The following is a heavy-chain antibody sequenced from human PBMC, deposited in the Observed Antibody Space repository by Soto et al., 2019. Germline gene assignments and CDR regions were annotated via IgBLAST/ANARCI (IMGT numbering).Heavy chain of an antibody. D-gene: IGHD3-10*01. CDR1: GGSISSYY. CDR3: ARLLFGAANWFDP. Sequence: SETLSLTCTVSGGSISSYYWTWIRQPPGKGLEWIGYMYYSGSTNYNPSLKSRVTISVDTSKNQFSLKLSSVTAADTAVYYCARLLFGAANWFDPWGQGTLVTVSS. CDR2: MYYSGST. V-gene: IGHV4-59*01. J-gene: IGHJ5*02.